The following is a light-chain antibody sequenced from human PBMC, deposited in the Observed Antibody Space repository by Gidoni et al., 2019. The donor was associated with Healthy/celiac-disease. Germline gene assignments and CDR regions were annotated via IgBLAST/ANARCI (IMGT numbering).Light chain of an antibody. Sequence: DIQMTPSPSSLSASVGDRVTITCRASQSISSYLNWYQQKPGKAPKLLIYAASSLQSGVPSRFSGSGSGTDFTLIISSLQPEDFATYYCQQSYSTLKFGQGTKVEIK. V-gene: IGKV1-39*01. CDR1: QSISSY. CDR2: AAS. CDR3: QQSYSTLK. J-gene: IGKJ1*01.